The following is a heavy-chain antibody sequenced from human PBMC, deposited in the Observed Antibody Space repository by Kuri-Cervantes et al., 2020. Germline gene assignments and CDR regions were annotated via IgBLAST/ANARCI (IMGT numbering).Heavy chain of an antibody. J-gene: IGHJ3*02. CDR3: AGFRELIPGAFDI. Sequence: GESLKISCAASGFTFSTYWIHWVRQTPGKGLVWVSRINIDGSSTNYADSVKGRFTISRDNAKNTVYLQMNSLRPEDTAVYYCAGFRELIPGAFDIWGQGTMVTVSS. V-gene: IGHV3-74*01. D-gene: IGHD3-10*01. CDR2: INIDGSST. CDR1: GFTFSTYW.